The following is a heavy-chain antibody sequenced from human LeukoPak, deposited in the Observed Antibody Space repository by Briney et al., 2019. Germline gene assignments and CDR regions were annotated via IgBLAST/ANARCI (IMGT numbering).Heavy chain of an antibody. V-gene: IGHV1-2*02. J-gene: IGHJ3*02. CDR1: XYTFTGYY. CDR2: XXXXSGGT. CDR3: ARNTYSSGWSPDYYDAFDI. Sequence: SXXXSXXASXYTFTGYYMHWVRQAPGQGXEWXGXXXXXSGGTNYAQKFQGRVTMTRDTSISTAYMELSRLRSDDTAVYYCARNTYSSGWSPDYYDAFDIWGQGTMVTVSS. D-gene: IGHD6-19*01.